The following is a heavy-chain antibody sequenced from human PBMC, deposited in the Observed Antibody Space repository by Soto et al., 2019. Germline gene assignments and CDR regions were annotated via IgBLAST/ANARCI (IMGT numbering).Heavy chain of an antibody. Sequence: GGSLRLSCAASGFTFSSYAMSWVRQPPGKGLEWVAAISGSGGSTYYADSVKGRFTISRDNSKNTLYLQMNSLRAEGTAVYYCAKDDAGLWFHTSYFDYWGQGTLVTVSS. J-gene: IGHJ4*02. D-gene: IGHD2-21*01. V-gene: IGHV3-23*01. CDR3: AKDDAGLWFHTSYFDY. CDR2: ISGSGGST. CDR1: GFTFSSYA.